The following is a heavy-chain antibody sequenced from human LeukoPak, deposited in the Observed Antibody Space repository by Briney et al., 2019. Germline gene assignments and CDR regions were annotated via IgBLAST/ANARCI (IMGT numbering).Heavy chain of an antibody. J-gene: IGHJ5*02. V-gene: IGHV1-69*04. CDR2: IIPILGIA. CDR3: ARESKTGSWFDP. CDR1: GGTFTSYA. Sequence: ASVKVSCKASGGTFTSYAISWVRQAPGQGLEWMGRIIPILGIANYAQKFQGRVTITADKSTSTAYMELSSLRSEDTAVYYCARESKTGSWFDPWGQGTLVTVPS. D-gene: IGHD3-10*01.